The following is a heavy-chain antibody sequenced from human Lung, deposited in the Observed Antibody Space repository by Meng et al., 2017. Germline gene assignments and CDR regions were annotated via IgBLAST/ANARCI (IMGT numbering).Heavy chain of an antibody. CDR2: ISAYNGNT. D-gene: IGHD3-9*01. CDR1: GDNFTSYG. CDR3: ARLGLQTTGLNDC. V-gene: IGHV1-18*01. J-gene: IGHJ4*02. Sequence: QVQLAQAGAEVKKSGALAKVSCKSSGDNFTSYGITWVRQAPGQGLEWMGWISAYNGNTNYAQKLQGRVTMTTATSTSTAYMELRSLRSDDTAVYYCARLGLQTTGLNDCWGQGTLVTVSS.